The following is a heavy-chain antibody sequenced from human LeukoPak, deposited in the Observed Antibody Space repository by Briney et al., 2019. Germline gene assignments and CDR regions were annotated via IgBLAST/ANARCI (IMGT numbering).Heavy chain of an antibody. CDR3: ARDRAGDSFDI. V-gene: IGHV4-61*02. CDR2: IYTSGST. Sequence: PSQTLSLTCTVSGGSISSGSYYWSWIRQPAGKGLEWIGRIYTSGSTNYNPSLKSRVTISVDTSKNQFSLNLNSVTAADTAVYYCARDRAGDSFDIWGQGTMVTVSS. D-gene: IGHD7-27*01. CDR1: GGSISSGSYY. J-gene: IGHJ3*02.